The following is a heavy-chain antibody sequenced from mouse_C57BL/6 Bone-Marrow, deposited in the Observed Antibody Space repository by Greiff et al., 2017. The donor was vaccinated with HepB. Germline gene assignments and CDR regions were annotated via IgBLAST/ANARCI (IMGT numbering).Heavy chain of an antibody. Sequence: VQLVESGAELVRPGASVKLSCKASGYTFTDYYINWVKQRPGQGLEWIARIYPGSGNTYYNEKFKSKATLTAEKSSSTAYMQLSSLTSEDSAVLFCAREYDFAYWGQGTLVTVSA. CDR2: IYPGSGNT. CDR3: AREYDFAY. V-gene: IGHV1-76*01. D-gene: IGHD2-12*01. CDR1: GYTFTDYY. J-gene: IGHJ3*01.